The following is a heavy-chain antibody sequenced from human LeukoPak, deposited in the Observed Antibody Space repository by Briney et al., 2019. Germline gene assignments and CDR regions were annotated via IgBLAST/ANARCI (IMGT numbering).Heavy chain of an antibody. J-gene: IGHJ4*02. CDR2: INHSGST. CDR3: ARARIAVAGFDY. CDR1: GGSFSGYY. D-gene: IGHD6-19*01. V-gene: IGHV4-34*01. Sequence: SETLSLTCAVYGGSFSGYYWSWIRQPPGKGLEWIGEINHSGSTNYNPSLKSRVTISVETSKNQFSLKLSSVTAADTAVYYCARARIAVAGFDYWGQGTLVTVSS.